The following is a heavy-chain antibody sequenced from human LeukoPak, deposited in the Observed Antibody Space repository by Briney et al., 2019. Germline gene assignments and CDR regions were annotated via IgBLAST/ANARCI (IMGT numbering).Heavy chain of an antibody. V-gene: IGHV1-18*04. CDR3: ARVSTNSRVGGYDPQWYFDL. CDR1: GYTFINYG. D-gene: IGHD5-12*01. Sequence: ASVKVSCKASGYTFINYGFTWVRQAPGQGLEWMGWISGYNGNTNYLQKFQGRVTTTTDTSTNTVHMELRSLSSDDTAVYYCARVSTNSRVGGYDPQWYFDLWGRGTLVTVSS. CDR2: ISGYNGNT. J-gene: IGHJ2*01.